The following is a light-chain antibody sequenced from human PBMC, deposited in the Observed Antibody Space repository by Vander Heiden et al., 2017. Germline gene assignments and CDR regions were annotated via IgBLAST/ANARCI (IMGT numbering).Light chain of an antibody. V-gene: IGKV1-39*01. CDR2: NVS. CDR1: QSISSY. J-gene: IGKJ2*01. Sequence: DIQMTQPPSSLSASVGDRVTITCRARQSISSYLNWYQQKPGKAPKLLVYNVSSFHSGVPSRFSRTGPATHFTLSMRMPHPADFTTYSSQQSDTTPPTSGQRTKPEI. CDR3: QQSDTTPPT.